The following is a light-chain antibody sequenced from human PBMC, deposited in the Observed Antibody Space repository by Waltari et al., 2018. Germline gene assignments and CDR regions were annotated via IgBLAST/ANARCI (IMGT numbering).Light chain of an antibody. J-gene: IGLJ2*01. CDR2: RSD. Sequence: QSLLTQPPSISGAPGQRVTISCSGGSSNIGRNSVNWYAPVPGPTPKLLMYRSDQRPSGVSYRFSGSKSGTSASLAITGLLSADEADYICATWDDSLNAWIFGGGTRLTVL. V-gene: IGLV1-44*01. CDR1: SSNIGRNS. CDR3: ATWDDSLNAWI.